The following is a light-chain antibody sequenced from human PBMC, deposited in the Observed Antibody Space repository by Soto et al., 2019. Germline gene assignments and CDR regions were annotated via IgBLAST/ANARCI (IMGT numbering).Light chain of an antibody. CDR1: QSVSSY. CDR2: DAS. J-gene: IGKJ3*01. Sequence: EIVLTQSPATLSLSPGERATLSCRASQSVSSYLAWYQQKPGQAPRLLIYDASNRATGIPARFSGSGSGTAFTLTISSLEPADFAVYYCQQRSNWPIFTFGPGTKVDIK. CDR3: QQRSNWPIFT. V-gene: IGKV3-11*01.